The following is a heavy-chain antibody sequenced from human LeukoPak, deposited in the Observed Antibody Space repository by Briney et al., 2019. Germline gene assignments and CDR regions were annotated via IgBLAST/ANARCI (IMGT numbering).Heavy chain of an antibody. CDR2: IYYSGTT. CDR3: ARGQGSPGMDV. J-gene: IGHJ6*02. CDR1: CGSASSRSYY. V-gene: IGHV4-39*01. Sequence: SETLSLTCTVPCGSASSRSYYWGWIRQPPGKGLEWIGFIYYSGTTYYKPSLKSRVTVSVDTSKNQFSLKLGSVTAADTAVYYCARGQGSPGMDVWGQGTTVTVSS. D-gene: IGHD3-10*01.